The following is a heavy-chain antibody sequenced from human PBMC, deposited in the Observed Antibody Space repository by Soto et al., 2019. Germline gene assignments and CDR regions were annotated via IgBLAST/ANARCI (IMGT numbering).Heavy chain of an antibody. Sequence: GESLKISCAASGFTFDDYAMHWVRQAPGKGLEWVSLISWDGGSTYYADSVKGRFTISRDNSKNSLYLQMNSLRAEDTALYYCAKDGYCSGGSCYSYYYYYGMDVWGQGTTVTVSS. CDR2: ISWDGGST. J-gene: IGHJ6*02. CDR3: AKDGYCSGGSCYSYYYYYGMDV. D-gene: IGHD2-15*01. V-gene: IGHV3-43D*03. CDR1: GFTFDDYA.